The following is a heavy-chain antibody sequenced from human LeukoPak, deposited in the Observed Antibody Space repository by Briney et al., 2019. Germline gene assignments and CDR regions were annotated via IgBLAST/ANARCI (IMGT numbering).Heavy chain of an antibody. CDR3: AKGGSTFDY. V-gene: IGHV3-30-3*01. CDR2: ISYDGSNK. J-gene: IGHJ4*02. D-gene: IGHD2-15*01. CDR1: GFTFSSYA. Sequence: GRSLRLPCAASGFTFSSYAMHWVRQAPGKGLEWVAVISYDGSNKYYADSVKGRFTISRDNSKNTLYLQMNSLRAEDTAVYYCAKGGSTFDYWGQGTLVTVSS.